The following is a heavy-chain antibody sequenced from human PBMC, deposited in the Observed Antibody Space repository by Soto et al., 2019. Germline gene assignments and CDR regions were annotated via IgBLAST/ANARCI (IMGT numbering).Heavy chain of an antibody. CDR1: GYTFTSYY. CDR3: ARDGGHYYDSSGYYQPPYWYFDL. Sequence: QVQLVQSGAEVKKPGASVKVSCKASGYTFTSYYMHWVRQAPGQGLEWMGIINPSGGSTSYAQKSQGRGTMTRDTSPSTVYMELSSLRSEDTAVYYCARDGGHYYDSSGYYQPPYWYFDLWGRGTLVTVSS. D-gene: IGHD3-22*01. CDR2: INPSGGST. V-gene: IGHV1-46*01. J-gene: IGHJ2*01.